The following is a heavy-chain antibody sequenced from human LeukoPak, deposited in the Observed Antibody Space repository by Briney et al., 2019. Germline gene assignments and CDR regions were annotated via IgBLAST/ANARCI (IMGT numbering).Heavy chain of an antibody. Sequence: EASVKVSCKASGYTFTGYYMHWVRQAPGQGLEWMGWINPNGGGTNYAQKFQGRVTMTRDTSISTAYMELSRLRSDDTAVYYCARDEESRRDAFDIWGQGTMVTVSS. CDR2: INPNGGGT. CDR1: GYTFTGYY. V-gene: IGHV1-2*02. CDR3: ARDEESRRDAFDI. J-gene: IGHJ3*02.